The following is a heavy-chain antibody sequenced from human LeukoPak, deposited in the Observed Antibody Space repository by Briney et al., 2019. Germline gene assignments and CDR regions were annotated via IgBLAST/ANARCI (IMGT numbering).Heavy chain of an antibody. D-gene: IGHD3-10*01. J-gene: IGHJ3*02. CDR2: IYYSGST. CDR1: GGSISSGGYY. V-gene: IGHV4-31*03. Sequence: SETLSLTCTVSGGSISSGGYYWSWIRQHPGKGLEWIGYIYYSGSTYYNPSLKSRVTISVDTSKNQFSLKLSSVTAADTAVYYCANQRINDAFDIWGQGTMVTVSS. CDR3: ANQRINDAFDI.